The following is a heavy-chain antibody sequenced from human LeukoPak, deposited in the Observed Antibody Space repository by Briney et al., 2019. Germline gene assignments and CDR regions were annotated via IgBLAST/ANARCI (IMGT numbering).Heavy chain of an antibody. CDR1: GFTFTNHA. CDR3: AKDFWYSSSWSYHYFDS. V-gene: IGHV3-23*01. J-gene: IGHJ4*02. D-gene: IGHD6-13*01. CDR2: ISGGGDST. Sequence: GGSLRLSCAASGFTFTNHAMSWVRQAPGKGLECVATISGGGDSTYYVDSVKGRFTISRDNSKNTLYPQMKRLSDEDKAVYYCAKDFWYSSSWSYHYFDSWGQGTLVTVSS.